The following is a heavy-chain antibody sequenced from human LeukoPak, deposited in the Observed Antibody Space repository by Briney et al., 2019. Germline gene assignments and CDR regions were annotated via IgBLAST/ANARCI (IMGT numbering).Heavy chain of an antibody. J-gene: IGHJ4*02. V-gene: IGHV3-66*01. CDR3: ARDKVGTGATHLDY. Sequence: GGSLRLSCAASGFTVSSNYMSWVRQAPGKGLEWVSVIYSGGSTYYADSVKGRFTISRDDAMNSLYLQMNSLRAEDTAVYYCARDKVGTGATHLDYWGQGTLVTVSS. CDR2: IYSGGST. CDR1: GFTVSSNY. D-gene: IGHD1-26*01.